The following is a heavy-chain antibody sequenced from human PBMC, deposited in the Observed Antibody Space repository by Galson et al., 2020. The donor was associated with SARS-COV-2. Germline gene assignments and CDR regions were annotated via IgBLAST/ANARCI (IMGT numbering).Heavy chain of an antibody. Sequence: ASVKVSCKASGYTFTSYYMHWVRQAPGQGLEWMGIINPSGGSTSYAQKFQGRVTMTRDTSTSTVYMELSSLRSEDTAVYYCARDWGAHQSITIFGVVINAGWFDPWGQGTLVTVSS. J-gene: IGHJ5*02. V-gene: IGHV1-46*01. CDR1: GYTFTSYY. CDR3: ARDWGAHQSITIFGVVINAGWFDP. D-gene: IGHD3-3*01. CDR2: INPSGGST.